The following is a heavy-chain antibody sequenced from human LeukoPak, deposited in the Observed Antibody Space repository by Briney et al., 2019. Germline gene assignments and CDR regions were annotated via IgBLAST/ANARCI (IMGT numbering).Heavy chain of an antibody. V-gene: IGHV1-69*04. D-gene: IGHD3-10*01. Sequence: SVKVSCKASGGTFSSYAISWVRQAPGQGLEWMGRIIPILGIANYAQKFQGRVTITADKSTSTAYMELSSLRSEDTAVYYCAPYYYGSGSNDYWGQGTLVTVSS. CDR2: IIPILGIA. CDR1: GGTFSSYA. CDR3: APYYYGSGSNDY. J-gene: IGHJ4*02.